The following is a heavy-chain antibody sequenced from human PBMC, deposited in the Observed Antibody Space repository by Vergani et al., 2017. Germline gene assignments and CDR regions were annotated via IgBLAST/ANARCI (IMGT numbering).Heavy chain of an antibody. CDR3: AREPPLTGFFDY. CDR1: GYTFTAYY. J-gene: IGHJ4*02. Sequence: QVQLVQSGAEVGKPGASVKISCKASGYTFTAYYIHRVRQAPEQGLEWVGVISPDGFSTFYAQKFQGRVTITRDTSTSTVYVEVTSLRSDDTAVYYCAREPPLTGFFDYWGQGTLVTVSS. D-gene: IGHD3-9*01. CDR2: ISPDGFST. V-gene: IGHV1-46*03.